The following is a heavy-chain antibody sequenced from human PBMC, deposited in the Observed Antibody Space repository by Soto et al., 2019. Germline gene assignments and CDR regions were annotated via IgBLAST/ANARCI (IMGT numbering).Heavy chain of an antibody. CDR3: ARVLVYYDSSGYYTSPLAFEI. J-gene: IGHJ3*02. D-gene: IGHD3-22*01. CDR2: IYYSGST. V-gene: IGHV4-61*01. CDR1: GGSVSSGSYY. Sequence: PSETLSLTCTVSGGSVSSGSYYWSWIRQPPGKGLEWIGYIYYSGSTNYNPSLKSRVTISVDTSKNQFSLKLSSVTAADTAVYYCARVLVYYDSSGYYTSPLAFEIWGQGTMVTVSS.